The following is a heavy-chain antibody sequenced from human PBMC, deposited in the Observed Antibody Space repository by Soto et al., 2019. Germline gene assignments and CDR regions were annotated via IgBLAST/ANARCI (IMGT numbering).Heavy chain of an antibody. J-gene: IGHJ5*02. V-gene: IGHV4-39*01. CDR3: ASPKIAFYNWFDP. CDR2: IFYSGNT. CDR1: GGSHNTSNHY. Sequence: PSETPSLTCSVSGGSHNTSNHYSGWICQPPGKGLEWIGTIFYSGNTYYNPSLKSRVTISVDTSKNQFSLKLSSVTAADTAVYYCASPKIAFYNWFDPWGQGTLVT. D-gene: IGHD3-3*02.